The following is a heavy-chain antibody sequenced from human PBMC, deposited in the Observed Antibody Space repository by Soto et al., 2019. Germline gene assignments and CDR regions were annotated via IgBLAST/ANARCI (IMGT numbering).Heavy chain of an antibody. J-gene: IGHJ4*02. CDR1: GGSFSSYS. CDR3: ATILGGFFEF. Sequence: SVKVSCKASGGSFSSYSISWVRQAPGQGLEWMGGIIPMSDTAKYAQKFQGRVTITADKSTTTAYMELSSLRSEDTAVYYCATILGGFFEFRDQVSTITVSS. D-gene: IGHD3-3*01. CDR2: IIPMSDTA. V-gene: IGHV1-69*06.